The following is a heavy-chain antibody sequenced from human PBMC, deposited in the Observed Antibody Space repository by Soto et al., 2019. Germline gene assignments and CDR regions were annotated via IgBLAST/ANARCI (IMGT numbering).Heavy chain of an antibody. CDR3: AKDRLIDYYDSSGYNYFDY. D-gene: IGHD3-22*01. J-gene: IGHJ4*02. CDR2: ISGSGGST. CDR1: GFTFSSYA. V-gene: IGHV3-23*01. Sequence: EVQLLESGGGLVQPGGSLRLSCAASGFTFSSYAMSWVRQAPGKGLEWVSAISGSGGSTYYADSVKGRFTISRDNSKNTLYLQMNRLRAEDTAIYYCAKDRLIDYYDSSGYNYFDYWGQGTLVTVSS.